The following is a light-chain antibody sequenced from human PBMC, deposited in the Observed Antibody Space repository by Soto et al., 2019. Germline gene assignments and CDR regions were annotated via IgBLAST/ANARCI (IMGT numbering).Light chain of an antibody. Sequence: EIVLTQSPATLSLSPGERATLSCRASQSVSSYLAWYQQKPGQAPRLLIYDASNRATGIPARFSGSGSGTDFTLTISSLKPEDFAVYYCQQRSNWPLFGGGTKLEIK. CDR3: QQRSNWPL. CDR1: QSVSSY. V-gene: IGKV3-11*01. J-gene: IGKJ4*01. CDR2: DAS.